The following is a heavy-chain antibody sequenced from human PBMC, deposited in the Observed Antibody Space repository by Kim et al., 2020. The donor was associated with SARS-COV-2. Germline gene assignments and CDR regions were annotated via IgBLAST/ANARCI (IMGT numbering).Heavy chain of an antibody. V-gene: IGHV5-51*01. D-gene: IGHD3-22*01. J-gene: IGHJ4*02. CDR2: IYPGDSDT. CDR3: ARRAFELYDSSGYYLDY. CDR1: GYSFTSYW. Sequence: GESLKISCKGSGYSFTSYWIGWVRQMPGKGLEWMGIIYPGDSDTRYSPSFQGQVTISADKSISTAYLQWSSLKASDTAMYYCARRAFELYDSSGYYLDYWGQGTLVTVSS.